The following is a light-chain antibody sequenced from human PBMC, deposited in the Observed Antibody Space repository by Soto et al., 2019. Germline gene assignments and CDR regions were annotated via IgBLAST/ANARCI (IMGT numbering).Light chain of an antibody. CDR3: QQYNSYSPWT. J-gene: IGKJ1*01. CDR1: QGIGNA. CDR2: KAS. V-gene: IGKV1-5*03. Sequence: DIQMTQSPSTLPASVGDRVTITCRASQGIGNALGWYQQKPGKAPKLLIYKASSLESGVPSRFSGSGSGTEFTLTISSLQPDDFATYYCQQYNSYSPWTFGQGTKVDIK.